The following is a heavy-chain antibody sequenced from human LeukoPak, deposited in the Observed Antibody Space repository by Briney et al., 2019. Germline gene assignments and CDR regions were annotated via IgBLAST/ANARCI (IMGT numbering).Heavy chain of an antibody. J-gene: IGHJ4*02. CDR2: ISNTGDSI. CDR1: GFTFSDSY. CDR3: ARDEVGAADY. V-gene: IGHV3-11*04. D-gene: IGHD1-26*01. Sequence: PGGSLRLSCAASGFTFSDSYMTWIRQAPGKGLEWVSFISNTGDSIYYADSVKGRFTISRDNAKNTLYLQMNSLRAEDTAVYYCARDEVGAADYWGQGTLVTVSS.